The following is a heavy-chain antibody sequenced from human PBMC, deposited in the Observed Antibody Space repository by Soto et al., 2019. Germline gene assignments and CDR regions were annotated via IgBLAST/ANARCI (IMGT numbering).Heavy chain of an antibody. CDR3: ARDIGEVSAI. Sequence: EVQLVESGGDLVKPGGSLRLSCTASGFPFRSSSMNWVRQAPGKGLQWVSSISSSSSYIFYADSVKSRFTISRDNAKNSLYLQMNSLRVEDTAVYYCARDIGEVSAIWGQGTLVTVSS. CDR1: GFPFRSSS. D-gene: IGHD2-21*02. V-gene: IGHV3-21*01. J-gene: IGHJ4*02. CDR2: ISSSSSYI.